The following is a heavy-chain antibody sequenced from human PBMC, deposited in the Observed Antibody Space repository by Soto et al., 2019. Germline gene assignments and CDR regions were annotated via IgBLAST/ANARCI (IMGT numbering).Heavy chain of an antibody. J-gene: IGHJ3*01. CDR3: ARDRSDSSRADSFDV. CDR1: GFTFDDYA. CDR2: ISWNSGSI. D-gene: IGHD6-25*01. V-gene: IGHV3-9*01. Sequence: GGSLRLSCAASGFTFDDYAMHWVRQAPGKGLEWVSGISWNSGSIGYADSVKGRFTISRDNAKNSLYLQMNSLRAEDTALYYCARDRSDSSRADSFDVWGQGTMVTVSS.